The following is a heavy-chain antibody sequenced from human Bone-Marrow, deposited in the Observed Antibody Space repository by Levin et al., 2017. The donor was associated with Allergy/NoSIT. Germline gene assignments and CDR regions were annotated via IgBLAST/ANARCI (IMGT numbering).Heavy chain of an antibody. CDR3: ARSYGDYALDY. D-gene: IGHD4-17*01. V-gene: IGHV1-46*01. CDR2: INTNGGGT. Sequence: ASVKVSCKASGYTFTTYFMHWVRQAPGQGLEWMGIINTNGGGTSYAQKFLGRVTMTRDKSTSTVYMEVSSLRSKDTAMYYCARSYGDYALDYWGQGTLVTVSS. CDR1: GYTFTTYF. J-gene: IGHJ4*02.